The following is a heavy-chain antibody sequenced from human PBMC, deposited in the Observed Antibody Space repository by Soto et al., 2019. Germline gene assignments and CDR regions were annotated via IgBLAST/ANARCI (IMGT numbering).Heavy chain of an antibody. CDR2: INAGNGNT. D-gene: IGHD1-1*01. J-gene: IGHJ4*02. CDR3: ARGGVFFFAATTNTFDY. Sequence: ASVKVSCKASGYTFTSYAMHWVRQAPGQSLEWMGWINAGNGNTKYSQKFQGRVTITRDTSVSTAYMELSSLRSEDTAVYYCARGGVFFFAATTNTFDYWGQGTLVTVYS. V-gene: IGHV1-3*01. CDR1: GYTFTSYA.